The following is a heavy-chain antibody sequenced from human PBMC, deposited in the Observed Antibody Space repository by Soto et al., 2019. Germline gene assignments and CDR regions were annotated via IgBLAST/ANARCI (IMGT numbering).Heavy chain of an antibody. V-gene: IGHV3-23*01. CDR1: GFTFSSHA. CDR2: LGDSGSSI. D-gene: IGHD1-26*01. CDR3: ARGPAFIGLDY. J-gene: IGHJ4*02. Sequence: GGSLRLSCTASGFTFSSHAMTWVRQAPGKGLEWVSGLGDSGSSICYADSVKGRLTISRDNTKDSLYLQINTLRAEDTAIYYCARGPAFIGLDYWGQGTPVTV.